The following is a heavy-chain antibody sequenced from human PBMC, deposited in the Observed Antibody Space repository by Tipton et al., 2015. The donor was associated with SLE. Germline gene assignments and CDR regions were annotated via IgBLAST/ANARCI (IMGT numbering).Heavy chain of an antibody. CDR1: GYSISSGYY. V-gene: IGHV4-38-2*01. Sequence: TLSLTCAVSGYSISSGYYWGWIRQPPGKGLEWIGSIYHSGSTYYNPSLKSRVTISVDTSKNQFSLKLSSVTAADTAVYYCARGTMRGWFDPWGQGTLVTVSS. J-gene: IGHJ5*02. CDR3: ARGTMRGWFDP. CDR2: IYHSGST. D-gene: IGHD1-1*01.